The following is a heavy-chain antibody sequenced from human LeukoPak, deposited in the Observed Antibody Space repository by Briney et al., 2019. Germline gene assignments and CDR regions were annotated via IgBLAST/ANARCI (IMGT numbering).Heavy chain of an antibody. Sequence: PSETLPLTCIVSGTSVNNYYWSWIRQPAGKGLEWIGRIYSSGSTNYNLSLTSRVSISVDKPKNQVSLKLESVTAADTAVYYCARERVGYDTSGRGPRFDSWGQGTLVTVSS. J-gene: IGHJ4*02. D-gene: IGHD3-22*01. CDR3: ARERVGYDTSGRGPRFDS. CDR1: GTSVNNYY. V-gene: IGHV4-4*07. CDR2: IYSSGST.